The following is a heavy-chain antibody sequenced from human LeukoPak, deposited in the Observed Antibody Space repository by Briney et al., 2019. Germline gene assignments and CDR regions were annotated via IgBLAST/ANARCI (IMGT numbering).Heavy chain of an antibody. D-gene: IGHD3-3*01. CDR3: ARDFDFWSGYLDY. V-gene: IGHV3-48*01. CDR2: IGTSSTTI. CDR1: GFTFSSYT. J-gene: IGHJ4*02. Sequence: GGSLRLSCAASGFTFSSYTMNWVRQPPGKGLEWVSNIGTSSTTIYYADSVKGRFTISRDNAKNSLYLQMNSLRADDTAVYYCARDFDFWSGYLDYWGQGTLVTVSS.